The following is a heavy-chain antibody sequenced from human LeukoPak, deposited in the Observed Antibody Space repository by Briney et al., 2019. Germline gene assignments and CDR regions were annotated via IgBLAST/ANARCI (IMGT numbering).Heavy chain of an antibody. CDR3: ARGQHSMYGDYGALDP. J-gene: IGHJ5*02. Sequence: ASVKVSCKASGYTFTSYDINWVRQAPGQGLEWMGWMNPNSGNTGYAQKFQGRVTMTRNTSISTAYIELSSLRSEDTAVYYCARGQHSMYGDYGALDPWGQGTLVTVSS. V-gene: IGHV1-8*01. D-gene: IGHD4-17*01. CDR1: GYTFTSYD. CDR2: MNPNSGNT.